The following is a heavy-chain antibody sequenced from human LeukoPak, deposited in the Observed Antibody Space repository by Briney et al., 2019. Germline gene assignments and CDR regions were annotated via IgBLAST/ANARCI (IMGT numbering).Heavy chain of an antibody. V-gene: IGHV1-8*02. CDR1: GDTFSSYA. J-gene: IGHJ4*02. CDR2: MNPNSGNT. Sequence: GSSVKVSCKASGDTFSSYAISWVRQAPGQGLEWMGWMNPNSGNTGYAQKFQGRVTMTRNTSISTAYMELSSLRSEDTAVYYCATEPRGWEPDYWGQGTLVTVSS. D-gene: IGHD1-26*01. CDR3: ATEPRGWEPDY.